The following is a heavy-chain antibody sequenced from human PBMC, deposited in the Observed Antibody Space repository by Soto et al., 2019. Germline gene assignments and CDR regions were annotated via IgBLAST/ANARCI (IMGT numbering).Heavy chain of an antibody. CDR3: ARDPGGEDDAFDI. CDR1: GFIFSSYS. J-gene: IGHJ3*02. D-gene: IGHD2-15*01. CDR2: ISTSSSYI. V-gene: IGHV3-21*01. Sequence: WGSLRLSCAASGFIFSSYSMNWVRQAPREGLEWVSSISTSSSYIFYADSVKGRFTISRDNAKNSLYLQMSSLRAEDTAVYYCARDPGGEDDAFDIWGQGTMVTVSS.